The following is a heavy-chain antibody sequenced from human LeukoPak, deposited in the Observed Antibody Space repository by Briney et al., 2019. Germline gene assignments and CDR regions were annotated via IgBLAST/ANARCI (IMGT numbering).Heavy chain of an antibody. CDR1: GYSISSGYY. Sequence: SETLSLTCTVSGYSISSGYYWGWIRQPPGKGLEWIGSIYHSGSTYYNPSLKSRVTISVDTSKNQFSLKLSSVTAADTAVYYCARSGFMDVWGKGTTVTISS. J-gene: IGHJ6*03. CDR3: ARSGFMDV. CDR2: IYHSGST. V-gene: IGHV4-38-2*02. D-gene: IGHD3-10*01.